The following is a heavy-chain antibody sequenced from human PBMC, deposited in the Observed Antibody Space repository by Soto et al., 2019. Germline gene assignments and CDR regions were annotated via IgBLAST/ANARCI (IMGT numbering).Heavy chain of an antibody. CDR1: GGSISSYY. D-gene: IGHD1-26*01. V-gene: IGHV4-59*08. J-gene: IGHJ4*02. CDR2: IYYSGST. CDR3: TRTNGSYLIYYFDY. Sequence: SETLSLTCTVSGGSISSYYCSWIRQPPGKGLEWIGYIYYSGSTNYNPSLKSRVTISVDTSKNQFSLKLSSVTAADTAVYYCTRTNGSYLIYYFDYWSQGTLVTVSS.